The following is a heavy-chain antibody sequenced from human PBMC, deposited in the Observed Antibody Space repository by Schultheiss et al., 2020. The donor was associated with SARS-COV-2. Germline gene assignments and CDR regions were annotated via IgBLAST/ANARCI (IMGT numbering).Heavy chain of an antibody. Sequence: SETLSLTCTVSGGSISSSSYYWGWIRQHPGKGLEWIGYIYYSGSTHYNPSLKSRVTISVDTSKNQFSLKLSSVTAADTAVYYCARSRLSPWYSSSWYYYYGMDVWGQGTTVTVSS. CDR3: ARSRLSPWYSSSWYYYYGMDV. D-gene: IGHD6-13*01. J-gene: IGHJ6*02. V-gene: IGHV4-61*05. CDR2: IYYSGST. CDR1: GGSISSSSYY.